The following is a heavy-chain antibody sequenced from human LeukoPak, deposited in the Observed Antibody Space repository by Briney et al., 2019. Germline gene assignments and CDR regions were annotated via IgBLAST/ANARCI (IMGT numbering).Heavy chain of an antibody. CDR3: AKDQAGARDSYNPSFDY. CDR1: GFAFNSYA. D-gene: IGHD1-26*01. CDR2: ISGSTGKT. V-gene: IGHV3-23*01. Sequence: GGSLTLSCAASGFAFNSYAMSWVRQTPRNGMEWVSTISGSTGKTYYADSVKGRFTISRDSFKNTLYQQMNRLRAEDTAIYYCAKDQAGARDSYNPSFDYWGQGTLVTVSS. J-gene: IGHJ4*02.